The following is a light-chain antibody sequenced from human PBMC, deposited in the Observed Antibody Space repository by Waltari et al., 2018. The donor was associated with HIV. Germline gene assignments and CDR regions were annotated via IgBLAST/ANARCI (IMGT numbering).Light chain of an antibody. CDR2: EVS. J-gene: IGLJ2*01. CDR3: SSYAGSNKFGV. V-gene: IGLV2-8*01. CDR1: SSDVGGYNY. Sequence: QSALPQPPSASGPPGQSVTISCTGTSSDVGGYNYVSWYQQHPGKAPKLMIYEVSKRPSGVPDRFSGSKSGNTASLTVSGLQAEDEADYYCSSYAGSNKFGVFGGGTKLTVL.